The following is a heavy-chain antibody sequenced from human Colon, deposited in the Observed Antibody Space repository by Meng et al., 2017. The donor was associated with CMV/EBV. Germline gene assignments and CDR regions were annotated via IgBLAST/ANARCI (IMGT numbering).Heavy chain of an antibody. CDR3: ARYEYRAALYGMDV. V-gene: IGHV4-34*01. CDR1: ESSSGSS. CDR2: INHSGST. Sequence: ESSSGSSWGWIRQPPGKGLEWIGEINHSGSTDYNPSLKSRVTISADSSKKEFYMKLTSVTAADTAVYYCARYEYRAALYGMDVWGQGTTVTVSS. J-gene: IGHJ6*02. D-gene: IGHD3-16*01.